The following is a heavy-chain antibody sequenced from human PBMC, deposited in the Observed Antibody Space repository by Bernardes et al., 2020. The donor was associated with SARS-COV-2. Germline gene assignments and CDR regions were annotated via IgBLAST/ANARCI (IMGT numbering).Heavy chain of an antibody. CDR2: LTPTGDDR. Sequence: ASVKVSCKASGFTFTSYYMQWVRQAPGQRLEWIGTLTPTGDDRAYAQEFQGRVTMTRDTSISTAYMELSSLRSDDTAVYHCALPPTNYDRYGMDVWGQGTTVTVSS. CDR3: ALPPTNYDRYGMDV. V-gene: IGHV1-46*01. J-gene: IGHJ6*02. CDR1: GFTFTSYY. D-gene: IGHD3-16*01.